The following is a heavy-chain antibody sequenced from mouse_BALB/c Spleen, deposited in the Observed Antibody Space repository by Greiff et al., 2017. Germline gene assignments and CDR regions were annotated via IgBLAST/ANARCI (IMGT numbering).Heavy chain of an antibody. Sequence: EVQLQQSGPELVKPGASVKMSCKASGYTFTSYVMHWVKQKPGQGLEWIGYINPYNDGTKYNEKFKGKATLTSDKSSSTAYMELSSLTSEDSAVYYCARGNSLLRSQFAYWGQGTLVTVSA. J-gene: IGHJ3*01. CDR2: INPYNDGT. V-gene: IGHV1-14*01. CDR1: GYTFTSYV. D-gene: IGHD1-2*01. CDR3: ARGNSLLRSQFAY.